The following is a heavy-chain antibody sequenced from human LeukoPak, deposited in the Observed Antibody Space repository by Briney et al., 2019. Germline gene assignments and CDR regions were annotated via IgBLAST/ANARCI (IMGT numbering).Heavy chain of an antibody. J-gene: IGHJ5*02. V-gene: IGHV4-38-2*02. CDR2: IYHSGST. D-gene: IGHD3-9*01. CDR1: GYSISSGYY. CDR3: ARGAGYYDILTGYYNVVWFDP. Sequence: PSETLSLTCTVSGYSISSGYYWGWIRQPPGKGLEWIGSIYHSGSTYYNPSLKSRVTISVDTSKNQFSLKLSSVTAADTAVYYCARGAGYYDILTGYYNVVWFDPWGQGTLVTVSS.